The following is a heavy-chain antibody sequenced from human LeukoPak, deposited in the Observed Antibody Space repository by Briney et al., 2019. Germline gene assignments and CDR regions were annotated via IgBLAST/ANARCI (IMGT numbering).Heavy chain of an antibody. CDR3: ARDGDNDSSGYNAFDI. D-gene: IGHD3-22*01. Sequence: GSLRLSCAASGFSFISFSMSWVRQAPGKGLEWVSSISSSGTNIYYADSVKGRFTISRDNSKNTLYLQMNSLRAEDTAVYYCARDGDNDSSGYNAFDIWGQGTMVTVSS. CDR2: ISSSGTNI. V-gene: IGHV3-21*01. J-gene: IGHJ3*02. CDR1: GFSFISFS.